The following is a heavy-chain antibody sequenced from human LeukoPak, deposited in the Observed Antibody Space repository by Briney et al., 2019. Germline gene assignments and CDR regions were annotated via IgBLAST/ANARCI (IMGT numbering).Heavy chain of an antibody. Sequence: GGSLRLPCVVSGFTSSSYGMSWVRQAPGKGLEWVSAISGSGGSTYYADSVKGRFTISRDNSKNTLYLQMNSLRAEDTAVYYCANPGMVRGALGYFDYWGQGTLVTVSS. D-gene: IGHD3-10*01. CDR2: ISGSGGST. CDR3: ANPGMVRGALGYFDY. CDR1: GFTSSSYG. V-gene: IGHV3-23*01. J-gene: IGHJ4*02.